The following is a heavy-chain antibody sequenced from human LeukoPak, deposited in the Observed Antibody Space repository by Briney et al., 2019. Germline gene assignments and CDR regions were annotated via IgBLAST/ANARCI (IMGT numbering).Heavy chain of an antibody. V-gene: IGHV3-33*01. CDR3: ARDLGTVDY. CDR1: GFTFSNYV. CDR2: IWFDGSNK. D-gene: IGHD1-14*01. J-gene: IGHJ4*02. Sequence: PGGSLRLSCAASGFTFSNYVMHWVRQAPGKGLEWVAVIWFDGSNKYYADSVKGRFTISRDNSKNTLYLQMNSLRAEGTAVYYCARDLGTVDYWGQGTLVTVSS.